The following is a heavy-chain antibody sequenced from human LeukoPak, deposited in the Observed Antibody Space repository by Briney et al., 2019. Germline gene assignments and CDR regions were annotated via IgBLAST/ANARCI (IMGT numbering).Heavy chain of an antibody. CDR1: GGSISGSSYY. J-gene: IGHJ4*02. CDR3: RLQLNYDY. Sequence: SETLSLTCTVSGGSISGSSYYWGRIRQTPGKGLEWIGTIYYSGNTYYSPSLKSRVTISVNTSKSRFSLKLSSVTAADTAVYYCRLQLNYDYWGQGTLVTVSS. V-gene: IGHV4-39*01. D-gene: IGHD5-12*01. CDR2: IYYSGNT.